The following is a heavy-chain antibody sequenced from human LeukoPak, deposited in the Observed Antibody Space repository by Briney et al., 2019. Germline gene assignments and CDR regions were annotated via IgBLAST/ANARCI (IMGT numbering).Heavy chain of an antibody. J-gene: IGHJ5*02. CDR1: GYTFTSYA. D-gene: IGHD3-3*02. CDR2: INAGNGNT. CDR3: ARTRGIRGNWFDP. V-gene: IGHV1-3*01. Sequence: ASVKVSCKASGYTFTSYAMHWVRQAPGQRLEWMGWINAGNGNTKYSQKFQGRVTITRDTSTSTAYMELSSLRSEDTAVYYCARTRGIRGNWFDPWGQGTLVTVSS.